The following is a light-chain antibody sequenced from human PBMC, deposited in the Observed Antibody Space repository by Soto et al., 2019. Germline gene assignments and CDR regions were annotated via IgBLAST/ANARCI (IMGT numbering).Light chain of an antibody. Sequence: QSALAQPRSVSGSPGQSVTISCSGTSSDVGGYNSVSWYQQFPGKAPKLMIYDVTKRPSGVPDRFSGSESGNTASLTISGLQAEDEADYYCCSYAASYTLVFGGGTKLTVL. V-gene: IGLV2-11*01. CDR2: DVT. J-gene: IGLJ2*01. CDR1: SSDVGGYNS. CDR3: CSYAASYTLV.